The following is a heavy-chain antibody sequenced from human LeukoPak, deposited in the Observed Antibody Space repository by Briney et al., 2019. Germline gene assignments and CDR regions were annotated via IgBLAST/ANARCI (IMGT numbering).Heavy chain of an antibody. V-gene: IGHV2-70*04. Sequence: SGPTLVKPTQTLTLTCTFSGFSLSNTGMRVRWIRQPPGKALEWLARIDWDDEKFYSASLKTRLTIAKDTSKNQVVLTVTNVDPVDTATYYCARHSNYDYYFGNWGQGALVSVSS. CDR3: ARHSNYDYYFGN. D-gene: IGHD4-11*01. CDR2: IDWDDEK. CDR1: GFSLSNTGMR. J-gene: IGHJ4*02.